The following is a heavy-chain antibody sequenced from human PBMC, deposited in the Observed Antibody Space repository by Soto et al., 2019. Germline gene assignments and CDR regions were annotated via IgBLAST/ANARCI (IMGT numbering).Heavy chain of an antibody. CDR3: ATLHYGDYSVDAFDI. J-gene: IGHJ3*02. CDR1: GGSISSYY. D-gene: IGHD4-17*01. V-gene: IGHV4-59*01. Sequence: PSETLSLTCTVSGGSISSYYWSWIRQPPGKGLEWIGYIYYSGSTNYNPSLKSRVTISVDTSKNQFSLKLSSVTAADTAVYYCATLHYGDYSVDAFDIWGQGTMVTVSS. CDR2: IYYSGST.